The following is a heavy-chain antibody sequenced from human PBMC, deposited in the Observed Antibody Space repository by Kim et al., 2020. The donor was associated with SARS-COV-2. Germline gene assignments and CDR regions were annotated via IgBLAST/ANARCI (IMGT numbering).Heavy chain of an antibody. J-gene: IGHJ4*02. V-gene: IGHV3-30*04. CDR3: AKNWGVVVVVVAAGALGD. D-gene: IGHD2-15*01. Sequence: GGSLRLSCAASGFTFSSYAMNWVRQAPGKGLEWVAVISCDGSNKYYADSVKGRFTISRDNSKNTLYLQMNSLRAEDTAVYYCAKNWGVVVVVVAAGALGDWGQGTLVTVSS. CDR1: GFTFSSYA. CDR2: ISCDGSNK.